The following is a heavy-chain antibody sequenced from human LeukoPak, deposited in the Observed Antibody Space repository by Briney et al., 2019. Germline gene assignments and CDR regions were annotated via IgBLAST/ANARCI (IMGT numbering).Heavy chain of an antibody. CDR1: GFTFSSYG. V-gene: IGHV3-33*06. CDR2: IWYDGSNK. CDR3: AKDGTLTTVVTGPFDY. D-gene: IGHD4-23*01. Sequence: PGGSLRLSCAASGFTFSSYGMHWVRQAPGKGLEWVAVIWYDGSNKYYADSVKGRFTISRDNSKNTLYLQMNSLRAEDTAVYYCAKDGTLTTVVTGPFDYWGQGTLVTVSS. J-gene: IGHJ4*02.